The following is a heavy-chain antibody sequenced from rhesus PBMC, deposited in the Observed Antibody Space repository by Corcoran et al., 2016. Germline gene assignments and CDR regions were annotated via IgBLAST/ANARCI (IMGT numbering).Heavy chain of an antibody. CDR2: IYWDDDK. V-gene: IGHV2-1*01. J-gene: IGHJ3*01. CDR1: GFSLRTSGMG. CDR3: ARRRGGSWNAFDF. Sequence: QVTLKESGPALAKPTQTLTLTCTFSGFSLRTSGMGVGWIRQPSRKTLEWLAHIYWDDDKRYSTSLKSRLTISKDTSKNQVVLTMTNMDPVDTATYYCARRRGGSWNAFDFWGQGLRVTVSS. D-gene: IGHD6-25*01.